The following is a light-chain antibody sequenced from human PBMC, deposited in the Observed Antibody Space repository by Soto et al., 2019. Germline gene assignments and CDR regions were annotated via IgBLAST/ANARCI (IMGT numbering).Light chain of an antibody. V-gene: IGLV2-11*01. CDR2: DVS. Sequence: QSVLTQPRSVSGSPGQSVTISCTGTSSDVGGYNYVSWYQQHPGKAPKLMIYDVSKRPSGVPDRFSGSKSGNTASLTISGLQAEDEADYYCCSYAGSHTVFGTGTKSPS. CDR1: SSDVGGYNY. CDR3: CSYAGSHTV. J-gene: IGLJ1*01.